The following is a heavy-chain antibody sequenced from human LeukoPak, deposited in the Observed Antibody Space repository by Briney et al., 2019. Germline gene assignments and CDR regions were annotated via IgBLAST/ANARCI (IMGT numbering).Heavy chain of an antibody. Sequence: RASVKVSCKASGYTFTGYYMHWVRQAPGQGLEWMGWINPNSGGTNYAQKFQGRVTMTRDTSISTAYMELSRLRSDDTAVYYCARGSSGWYAYFDYWGQGTLVTVSS. J-gene: IGHJ4*02. V-gene: IGHV1-2*02. CDR1: GYTFTGYY. D-gene: IGHD6-19*01. CDR3: ARGSSGWYAYFDY. CDR2: INPNSGGT.